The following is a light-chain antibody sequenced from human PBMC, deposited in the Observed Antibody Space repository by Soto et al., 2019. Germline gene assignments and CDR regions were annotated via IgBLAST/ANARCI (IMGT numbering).Light chain of an antibody. CDR2: DVT. CDR1: SSDVGGYNY. J-gene: IGLJ2*01. V-gene: IGLV2-14*01. Sequence: QSALTQPASVAGSPGHSSTISCTGTSSDVGGYNYVSWYQQHPGKAPKLMIYDVTNRPSGVSNRFSGSKSGNTASLTISGLQAEDEADYYCSSYRSSSTFVVFGGGTKLTV. CDR3: SSYRSSSTFVV.